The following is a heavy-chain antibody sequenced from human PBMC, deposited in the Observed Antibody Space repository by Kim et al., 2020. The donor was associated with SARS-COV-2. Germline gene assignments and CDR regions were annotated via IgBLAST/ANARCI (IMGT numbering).Heavy chain of an antibody. Sequence: SETLSLTCAVYGGSFSGYYWSWIRQPPGKGLEWIGEINHSGSTNYNPSLKSRVTISVDTSKNQFSLKLSSVTAADTAVYYCARLFSSCRFEFPLNPFNCRMRRGDPPNWFDPWGQGTLVTVSS. CDR2: INHSGST. V-gene: IGHV4-34*01. J-gene: IGHJ5*02. CDR3: ARLFSSCRFEFPLNPFNCRMRRGDPPNWFDP. D-gene: IGHD6-13*01. CDR1: GGSFSGYY.